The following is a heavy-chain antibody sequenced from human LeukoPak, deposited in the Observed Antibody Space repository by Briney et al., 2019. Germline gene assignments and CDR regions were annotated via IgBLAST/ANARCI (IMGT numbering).Heavy chain of an antibody. CDR3: ARGPGRREAFDI. CDR1: GGSISSGGYY. CDR2: INHSGST. V-gene: IGHV4-30-2*01. Sequence: SQTLSLTCTVSGGSISSGGYYWSWIRQPPGKGLEWIGEINHSGSTNYNPSLKSRVTISVDTSKNQFSLKLSSVTAADTAVYYCARGPGRREAFDIWGQGTMVTVSS. J-gene: IGHJ3*02.